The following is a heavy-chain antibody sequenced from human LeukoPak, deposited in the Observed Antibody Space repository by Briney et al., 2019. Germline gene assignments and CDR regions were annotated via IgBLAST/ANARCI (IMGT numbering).Heavy chain of an antibody. J-gene: IGHJ4*02. CDR3: ARDPSNSSGYRIYFDY. CDR2: ISAYNGDT. CDR1: GYTFTSYG. V-gene: IGHV1-18*01. D-gene: IGHD3-22*01. Sequence: GASVKVSCKASGYTFTSYGISWVRQAPGQGLEWMGWISAYNGDTKYAQRLQGRVTMTTDTSASIGYMELRSLRSDDTAVYFCARDPSNSSGYRIYFDYWGQGTLVTVSS.